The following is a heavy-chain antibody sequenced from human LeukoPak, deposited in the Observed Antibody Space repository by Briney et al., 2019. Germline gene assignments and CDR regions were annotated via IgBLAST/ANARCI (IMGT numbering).Heavy chain of an antibody. CDR3: HIVVVPAAPDAFDI. CDR2: ISAYNGNT. Sequence: GASVKVSCKASGYTFTSYGISWVRQAPGQGLEWMGWISAYNGNTNYAQKLQGRVTMTTDTSTSTAYMELRSLRSDDTAVYYCHIVVVPAAPDAFDIWGQGTIVTVSS. D-gene: IGHD2-2*01. J-gene: IGHJ3*02. V-gene: IGHV1-18*01. CDR1: GYTFTSYG.